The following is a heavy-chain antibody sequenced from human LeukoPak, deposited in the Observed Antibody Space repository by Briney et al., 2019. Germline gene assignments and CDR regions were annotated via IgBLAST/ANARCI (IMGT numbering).Heavy chain of an antibody. Sequence: SETLSLTCTVSGGSISSSSYYWGWIRQPLGKGLEWIGSIYYSGSTYYNPSLKSRVTISVDTSKNQFSLKLSSVTAADTAVYYCARLSDGGNLPDYWGQGTLVTVSS. V-gene: IGHV4-39*01. D-gene: IGHD4-23*01. J-gene: IGHJ4*02. CDR2: IYYSGST. CDR1: GGSISSSSYY. CDR3: ARLSDGGNLPDY.